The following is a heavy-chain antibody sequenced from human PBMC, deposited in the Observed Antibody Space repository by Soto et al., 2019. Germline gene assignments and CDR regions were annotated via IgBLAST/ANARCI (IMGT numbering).Heavy chain of an antibody. D-gene: IGHD3-9*01. CDR1: GYTFTSYA. Sequence: QVQLVQSGAEVKKPGASVKVSCKASGYTFTSYAMQWVRQAPGQRLEWMGWINAGNGNTKYSQKFTGRVTITRDTSASTAYMELRSLRSEDTAVYYCARDRDDILTGCTEFDPWGQGTLVTVSS. CDR3: ARDRDDILTGCTEFDP. CDR2: INAGNGNT. J-gene: IGHJ5*02. V-gene: IGHV1-3*01.